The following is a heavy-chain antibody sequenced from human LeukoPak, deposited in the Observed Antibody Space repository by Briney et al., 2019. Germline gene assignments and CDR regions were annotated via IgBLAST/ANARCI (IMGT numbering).Heavy chain of an antibody. CDR1: GFTFGDYA. Sequence: PGGSLRLSCAASGFTFGDYAMTWVRQAPGKGLEWVGFITTKAYGGTIEYAASVKGRFTISRDDSRSIACLQMNSLITEDTAVYYCSRDRIVGRSDYWGQGTLVTVSS. D-gene: IGHD2-15*01. CDR3: SRDRIVGRSDY. J-gene: IGHJ4*02. V-gene: IGHV3-49*04. CDR2: ITTKAYGGTI.